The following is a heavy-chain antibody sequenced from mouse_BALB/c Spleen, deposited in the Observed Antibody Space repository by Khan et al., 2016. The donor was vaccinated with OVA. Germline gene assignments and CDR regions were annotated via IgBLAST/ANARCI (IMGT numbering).Heavy chain of an antibody. V-gene: IGHV5-6*01. J-gene: IGHJ3*01. CDR2: ISTGGHYT. D-gene: IGHD1-1*01. CDR1: GFTFSTYG. Sequence: EVELVESGGDLVEPGGSLKLSCAASGFTFSTYGMSWVRQTPDKRLERVATISTGGHYTYYPDSVRGRFTISRDNAKNTMYLQMTSLKSEDTAMFYCARLAYYYDSEGFAYWGQGTLVTVSA. CDR3: ARLAYYYDSEGFAY.